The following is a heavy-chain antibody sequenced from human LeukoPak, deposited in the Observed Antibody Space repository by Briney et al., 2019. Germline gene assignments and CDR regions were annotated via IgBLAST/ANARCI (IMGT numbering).Heavy chain of an antibody. Sequence: GGSLRLSCAAYGFTFSSYSMTWLRQAPGKGLEWVSSISSSSSYIYYADSVKGRFTISRDNAKNSLYLQMNRLRAEDTAVYYCARDRYCSSSSCYDEFGYWGQGTLVTVSS. CDR3: ARDRYCSSSSCYDEFGY. CDR1: GFTFSSYS. V-gene: IGHV3-21*01. J-gene: IGHJ4*02. CDR2: ISSSSSYI. D-gene: IGHD2-2*01.